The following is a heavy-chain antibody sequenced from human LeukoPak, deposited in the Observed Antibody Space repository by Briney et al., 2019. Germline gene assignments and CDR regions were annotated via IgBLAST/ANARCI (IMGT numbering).Heavy chain of an antibody. Sequence: ASVKVSCKASGYTFASFGTSWVRQAPGQGLEWMGWISAYNGNTNIAQNLQGRVTMTTDTSTSTAYMELRSLRSDDTAVYYCARDIVMVVGSFYYGMDVWGQGTTVTVSS. V-gene: IGHV1-18*01. D-gene: IGHD2-15*01. J-gene: IGHJ6*02. CDR3: ARDIVMVVGSFYYGMDV. CDR1: GYTFASFG. CDR2: ISAYNGNT.